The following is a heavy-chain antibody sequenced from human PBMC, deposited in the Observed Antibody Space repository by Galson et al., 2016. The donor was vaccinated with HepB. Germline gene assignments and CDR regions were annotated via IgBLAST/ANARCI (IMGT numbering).Heavy chain of an antibody. CDR1: GFTFNSHW. CDR2: IKEDGSQK. Sequence: SLRLSCAVSGFTFNSHWMTWIRQAPGQGLEWVAKIKEDGSQKYYVDSVQGRFTIFRDNAKNSLYLQMNSLRAEDTAVYYCARGLKEFDDLFYYFDPWGQGTLVTVSS. CDR3: ARGLKEFDDLFYYFDP. D-gene: IGHD2-8*01. J-gene: IGHJ5*02. V-gene: IGHV3-7*02.